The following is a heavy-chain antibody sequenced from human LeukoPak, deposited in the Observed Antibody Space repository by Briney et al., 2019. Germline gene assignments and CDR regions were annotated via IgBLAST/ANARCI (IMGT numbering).Heavy chain of an antibody. J-gene: IGHJ4*02. V-gene: IGHV1-3*03. Sequence: ASVKVSCKASGYTFTTYSMRWVRQAPGQRLEWMGWINAGNGNTKYLQEFQGRVTITRDTSASTAYMELSSLRSEDMAVYYCARDRGDYDYVWGTYRYGYFDYWGQGTLVTVSS. D-gene: IGHD3-16*02. CDR2: INAGNGNT. CDR3: ARDRGDYDYVWGTYRYGYFDY. CDR1: GYTFTTYS.